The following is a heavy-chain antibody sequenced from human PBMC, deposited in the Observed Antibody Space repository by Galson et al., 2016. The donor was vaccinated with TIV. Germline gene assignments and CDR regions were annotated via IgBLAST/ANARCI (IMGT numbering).Heavy chain of an antibody. CDR2: MKPGASDT. CDR1: GYILTNFW. V-gene: IGHV5-51*03. CDR3: AGHGVTPGSFDI. D-gene: IGHD3-16*01. Sequence: QSGAEVKKPGESLKISCQDSGYILTNFWIAWVRQMPGQGLEWMGIMKPGASDTRYSPSFQGQVTSSVDKSIGTAYLQWSSLKASDTAMYYCAGHGVTPGSFDIWGQGTMVTVSS. J-gene: IGHJ3*02.